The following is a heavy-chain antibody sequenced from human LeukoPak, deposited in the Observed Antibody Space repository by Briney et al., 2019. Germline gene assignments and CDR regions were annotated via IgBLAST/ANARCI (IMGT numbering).Heavy chain of an antibody. CDR3: ARDRNSGSSLDI. J-gene: IGHJ3*02. D-gene: IGHD6-6*01. CDR2: IYPYSGDT. Sequence: ASVKVSCKASGYTFTGYYIHWVRQAPGRGLEWMGWIYPYSGDTNYAQNFQGRVTMTRDTSISTAYKELSSLKSDDTAVYYCARDRNSGSSLDIWGQGTMLTVSS. V-gene: IGHV1-2*02. CDR1: GYTFTGYY.